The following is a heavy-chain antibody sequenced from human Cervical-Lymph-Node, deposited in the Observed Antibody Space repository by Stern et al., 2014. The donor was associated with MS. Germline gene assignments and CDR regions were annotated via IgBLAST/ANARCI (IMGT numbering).Heavy chain of an antibody. V-gene: IGHV1-18*01. CDR1: GYTFSNFG. CDR3: ARDGHYATTYFDH. J-gene: IGHJ4*02. CDR2: IGAFNGNT. Sequence: VQLVESGPEVKKPGASVKVSCKASGYTFSNFGISWVRQAPGQGLEWMGWIGAFNGNTKYARKLQGRVTMTTDTPTRTAYMELTSLASDDTAVYYCARDGHYATTYFDHWGQGTLVTVSS. D-gene: IGHD2-8*01.